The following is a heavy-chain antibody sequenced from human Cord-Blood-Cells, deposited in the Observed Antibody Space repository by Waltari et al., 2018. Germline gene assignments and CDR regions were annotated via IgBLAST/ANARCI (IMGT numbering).Heavy chain of an antibody. D-gene: IGHD5-12*01. CDR2: VDPEDGER. Sequence: QVQLVQSGDEVKKPGASVKVSCKVSGYTLTELSMHWVGQAPGKGLEWMGGVDPEDGERDYTQKFQGRVTMTEDTSTNTAYMELSSLKSEDTAGYYCATLDIVATIDYWGQGTLVTVSS. CDR1: GYTLTELS. CDR3: ATLDIVATIDY. V-gene: IGHV1-24*01. J-gene: IGHJ4*02.